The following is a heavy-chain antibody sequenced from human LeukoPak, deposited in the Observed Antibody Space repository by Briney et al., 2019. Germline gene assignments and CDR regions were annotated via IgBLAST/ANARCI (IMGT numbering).Heavy chain of an antibody. D-gene: IGHD3-16*01. J-gene: IGHJ6*02. CDR3: AKTYMDYGMDV. Sequence: GGSLTLSCAASGFTFSTHSMNWVRQAPGKGLEWVSYINHDGNDIYYGESVKGRFTISRDNSKNTLYLQMNSLRAEDTAVYYCAKTYMDYGMDVWGQGTTVTVSS. V-gene: IGHV3-48*01. CDR1: GFTFSTHS. CDR2: INHDGNDI.